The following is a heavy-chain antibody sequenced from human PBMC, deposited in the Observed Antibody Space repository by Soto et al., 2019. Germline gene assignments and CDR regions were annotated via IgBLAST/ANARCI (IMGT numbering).Heavy chain of an antibody. J-gene: IGHJ4*02. Sequence: SETLSLTCTVSGGSISSGGYYWSWIRQHPGKGLEWIGYIYYSGSTYYNPSLKSRVTISVDTSKNQFSLKLSSVTAADTAVYYCARGLAEHFDYWGQGTLVTVSS. CDR2: IYYSGST. CDR1: GGSISSGGYY. CDR3: ARGLAEHFDY. D-gene: IGHD3-3*02. V-gene: IGHV4-31*03.